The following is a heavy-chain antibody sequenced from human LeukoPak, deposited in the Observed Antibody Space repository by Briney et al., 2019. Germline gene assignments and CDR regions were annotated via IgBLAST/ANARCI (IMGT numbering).Heavy chain of an antibody. CDR3: ARLVRSGSYPYYYYAMDV. V-gene: IGHV3-7*03. CDR1: GFTFSNYW. D-gene: IGHD1-26*01. Sequence: AGGSLRLSCAASGFTFSNYWMSWVRQAPGKGLEWVANIKQDGSEKFYVDSVKGRFTISRDNAKNSLYLQMNSLRAEDTAVYYRARLVRSGSYPYYYYAMDVWGQGTTVTVSS. J-gene: IGHJ6*02. CDR2: IKQDGSEK.